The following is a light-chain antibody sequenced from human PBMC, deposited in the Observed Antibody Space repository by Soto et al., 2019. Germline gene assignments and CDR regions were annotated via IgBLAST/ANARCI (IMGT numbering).Light chain of an antibody. CDR2: KAS. CDR1: QSISSW. Sequence: DIQMTQSPSTLSGSVVDRVTITCRPSQSISSWLAWYQQKPGKAPKLPTYKASTVTSGVPSRFSGSGSGTAFTLTISSLQPDDFATYYCQQYNSYSTFGQGTRWIS. V-gene: IGKV1-5*03. J-gene: IGKJ1*01. CDR3: QQYNSYST.